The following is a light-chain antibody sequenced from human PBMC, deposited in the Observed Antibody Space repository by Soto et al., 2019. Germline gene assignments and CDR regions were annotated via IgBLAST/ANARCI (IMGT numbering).Light chain of an antibody. Sequence: IVVSQSPGALSLTPGERATLSCRASQSVSSSYLAWYQQKPGQAPRLLIYGISRRATGIPDRFSGSGSGTDFTLTITRLEPEDFAVYYCQQYVTSSPRTFGQGTKVDNK. CDR3: QQYVTSSPRT. J-gene: IGKJ1*01. CDR1: QSVSSSY. V-gene: IGKV3-20*01. CDR2: GIS.